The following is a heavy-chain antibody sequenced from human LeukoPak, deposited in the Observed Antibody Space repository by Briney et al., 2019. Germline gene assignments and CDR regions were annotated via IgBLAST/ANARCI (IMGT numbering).Heavy chain of an antibody. D-gene: IGHD3-10*01. CDR3: ARGVGGFGEYYKN. V-gene: IGHV1-8*02. J-gene: IGHJ4*02. CDR2: MNPNSGNT. Sequence: ASVKVSCKASGGTFSSYAISWVRQATGQGLEWMGWMNPNSGNTGYAQKFQGRVTMTRNTSISTAYMELSSLRSEDTAVYYCARGVGGFGEYYKNWGQGTLVTVSS. CDR1: GGTFSSYA.